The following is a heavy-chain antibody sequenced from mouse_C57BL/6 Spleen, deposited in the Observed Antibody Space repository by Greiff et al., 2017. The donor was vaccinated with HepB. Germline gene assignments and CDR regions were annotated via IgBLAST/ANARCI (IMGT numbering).Heavy chain of an antibody. CDR2: IYPGSGST. Sequence: QVQLQQPGAELVKPGASVKMSCKASGYTFTSYWITWVKQRPGQGLEWIGDIYPGSGSTNYNEKFKSKATLTVDTSSSTAYMQLSSLTSEDSAVDYCARYHYGSSYVGDYWGQGTTLTVSS. J-gene: IGHJ2*01. CDR3: ARYHYGSSYVGDY. V-gene: IGHV1-55*01. D-gene: IGHD1-1*01. CDR1: GYTFTSYW.